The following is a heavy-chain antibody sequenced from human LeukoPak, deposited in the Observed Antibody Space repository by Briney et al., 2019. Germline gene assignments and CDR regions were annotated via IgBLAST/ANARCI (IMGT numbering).Heavy chain of an antibody. CDR1: GFTFSNFN. Sequence: PGRSLRLSCAASGFTFSNFNMHWVRQAPGKGLEWLAYISYDGGNKYYADSVKGRFAISRDNSKNTLYLEMNSLRVEDTAVYYCAKDLGGEGGSGFPGYWGRGTLVTVSS. V-gene: IGHV3-33*06. CDR3: AKDLGGEGGSGFPGY. J-gene: IGHJ4*02. CDR2: ISYDGGNK. D-gene: IGHD3-10*01.